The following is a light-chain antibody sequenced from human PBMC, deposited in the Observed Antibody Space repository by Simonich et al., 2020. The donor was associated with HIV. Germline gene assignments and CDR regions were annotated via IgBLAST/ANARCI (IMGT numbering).Light chain of an antibody. Sequence: EIVMTQSPATLSVSPGERATLSGRASQSVSSNLAWYQQKLGQAPRLLIYGAATRATGIPARFSGSGSGTEFTLTISSLQSEDFAVYYCQQYNNWPPGTFGQGTKVEIK. CDR2: GAA. J-gene: IGKJ1*01. CDR1: QSVSSN. CDR3: QQYNNWPPGT. V-gene: IGKV3-15*01.